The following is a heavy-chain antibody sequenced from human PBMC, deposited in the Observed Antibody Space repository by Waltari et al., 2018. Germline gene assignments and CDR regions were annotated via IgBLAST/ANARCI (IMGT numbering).Heavy chain of an antibody. CDR1: GGSFGGYF. Sequence: QVQLQLGGAGLLKPSETLSLTCAVYGGSFGGYFRSWLRQPPGTGLEWIGEFTHSGTTNYHPSLKSRVTMSVDTSKNQFSLKLTSVTAADTAVYYCARVEPRYGSGTYGIDPWGQGILVTVSS. CDR3: ARVEPRYGSGTYGIDP. V-gene: IGHV4-34*01. CDR2: FTHSGTT. J-gene: IGHJ5*02. D-gene: IGHD3-10*01.